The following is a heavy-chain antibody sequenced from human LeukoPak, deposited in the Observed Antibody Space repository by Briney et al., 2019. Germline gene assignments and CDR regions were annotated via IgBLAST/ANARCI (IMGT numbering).Heavy chain of an antibody. J-gene: IGHJ6*03. V-gene: IGHV3-30*02. Sequence: PGGSLRLSCAASGFTFRNYVMHWVRQATGKGLEWVSFIWSDGNNRFYADSVKGRFTISRDNSKNMLHLQMDSLRPEGTAVYYCAKDPGASVSGFYMDVWGKGTTVIVSS. CDR2: IWSDGNNR. CDR3: AKDPGASVSGFYMDV. D-gene: IGHD2-8*02. CDR1: GFTFRNYV.